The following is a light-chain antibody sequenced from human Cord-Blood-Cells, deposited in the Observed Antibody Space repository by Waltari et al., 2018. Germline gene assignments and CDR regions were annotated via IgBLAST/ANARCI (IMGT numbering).Light chain of an antibody. V-gene: IGKV1-39*01. Sequence: DIQMTQSPSSLSASVGDSVTITCRASQSISSYLNWYQQKPGKAPKLLIYAASSLQRGVPSRFSGSGSGTDFTLTISSLQPEDFATYYCQQSYSTPQTFGQGTKVEIK. CDR1: QSISSY. J-gene: IGKJ1*01. CDR3: QQSYSTPQT. CDR2: AAS.